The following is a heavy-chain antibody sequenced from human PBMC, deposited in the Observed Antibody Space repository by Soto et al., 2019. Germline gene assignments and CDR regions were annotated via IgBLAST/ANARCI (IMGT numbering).Heavy chain of an antibody. CDR2: IYYSGST. J-gene: IGHJ4*02. CDR1: GGSISSYY. D-gene: IGHD5-18*01. V-gene: IGHV4-59*12. Sequence: SETLSLTCTVSGGSISSYYWSWIRQPPGKGLEWIGYIYYSGSTYYNPSLKSRVTISVDTSKNQFSLKLSSVTAADTAVYYCARGNTVMVTIDYWGQGTLVTVSS. CDR3: ARGNTVMVTIDY.